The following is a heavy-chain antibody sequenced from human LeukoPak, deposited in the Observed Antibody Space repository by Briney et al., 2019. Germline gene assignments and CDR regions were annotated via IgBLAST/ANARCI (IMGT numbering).Heavy chain of an antibody. D-gene: IGHD3-22*01. V-gene: IGHV3-21*01. CDR3: ARDPRYYYDSSGYSYYFDY. Sequence: PGGSLRLSCAASGFTFSSYSMNWVRQAPGKGLEWVSSISSSSSYIYYADSVKGRFTISRDNAKNSLYLQMNSLRAEDTAVYYCARDPRYYYDSSGYSYYFDYWGQGTLVTVSS. J-gene: IGHJ4*02. CDR2: ISSSSSYI. CDR1: GFTFSSYS.